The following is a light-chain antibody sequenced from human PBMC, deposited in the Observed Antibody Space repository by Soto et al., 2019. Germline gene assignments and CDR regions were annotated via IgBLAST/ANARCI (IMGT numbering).Light chain of an antibody. CDR2: AAS. Sequence: DIPMTQSPSSLSASVGDRVTITCRARQYISNSLNWYQQKPGKAPKLLIFAASTLQRGVPSRFSGSGSGTDFTLSISRLEPEDFAVYHCQQYGSSPFTFGPGTKVDIK. CDR3: QQYGSSPFT. CDR1: QYISNS. J-gene: IGKJ3*01. V-gene: IGKV1-39*01.